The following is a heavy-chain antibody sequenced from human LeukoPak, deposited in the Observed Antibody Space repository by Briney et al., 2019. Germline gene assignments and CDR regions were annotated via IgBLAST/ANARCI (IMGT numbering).Heavy chain of an antibody. CDR3: ARDLGYCSSTSCYSGVCDY. V-gene: IGHV3-48*01. D-gene: IGHD2-2*01. J-gene: IGHJ4*02. Sequence: GGSLRLSCAASGFTVSSNYMSWVRQAPGKGLEWVSYITRSSDVISYADSVKGRFTISRDNAKNSLYLQMNSLRAEDTAVYYCARDLGYCSSTSCYSGVCDYWGQGTLVTVSS. CDR2: ITRSSDVI. CDR1: GFTVSSNY.